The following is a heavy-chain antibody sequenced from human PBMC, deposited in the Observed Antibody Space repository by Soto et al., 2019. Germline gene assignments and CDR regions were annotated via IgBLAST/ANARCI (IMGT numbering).Heavy chain of an antibody. CDR2: IYYSGST. Sequence: KTSETLSLTCTVSGGSVSSGSYYWSWIRQPPGKGLEWIGYIYYSGSTNYNPSLKSRVTISVDTSKNQFSLKLSSVTAADTAVYYCARDRNYYGMDVWGQGTTVTVSS. CDR3: ARDRNYYGMDV. J-gene: IGHJ6*02. V-gene: IGHV4-61*01. CDR1: GGSVSSGSYY.